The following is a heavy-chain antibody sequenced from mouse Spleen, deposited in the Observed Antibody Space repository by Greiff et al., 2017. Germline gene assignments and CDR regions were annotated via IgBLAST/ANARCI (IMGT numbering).Heavy chain of an antibody. V-gene: IGHV7-3*01. Sequence: EVKLMESGGGLVQPGGSLSLSCAASGFTFTDYYMSWVRQPPGKALEWLGFIRNKANGYTTEYSASVKGRFTISRDNPQSILYLQMNALRAEDSATYYCARSYSYSFAYWGQGTLVTVSA. CDR3: ARSYSYSFAY. D-gene: IGHD2-12*01. CDR1: GFTFTDYY. CDR2: IRNKANGYTT. J-gene: IGHJ3*01.